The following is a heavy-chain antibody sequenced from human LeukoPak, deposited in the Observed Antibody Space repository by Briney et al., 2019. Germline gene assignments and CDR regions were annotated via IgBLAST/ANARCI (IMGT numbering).Heavy chain of an antibody. V-gene: IGHV3-21*01. CDR2: ISSSSSYI. J-gene: IGHJ4*02. Sequence: GGSLRLSCAASGFTFSSYSKTWVRQAPGKGLEWVSSISSSSSYIYYADSVKGRFTISRDNAKNSLYLQMNSLRAEDTAVYYCARVFYDSSGYFDYWGQGTLVTVSS. CDR3: ARVFYDSSGYFDY. CDR1: GFTFSSYS. D-gene: IGHD3-22*01.